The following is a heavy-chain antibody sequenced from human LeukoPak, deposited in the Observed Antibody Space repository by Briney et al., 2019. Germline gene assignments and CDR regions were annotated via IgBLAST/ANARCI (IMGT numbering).Heavy chain of an antibody. CDR1: GVSISSSSYY. CDR3: ARVDDSSGYYPYYYYGMDV. D-gene: IGHD3-22*01. Sequence: PSETLSLTCTVSGVSISSSSYYWGWIRQPPGKGLEWIGSIYYSGSTYYNPSLKSRVTISVDTSKNQFSLKLSSVTAADTAVYYCARVDDSSGYYPYYYYGMDVWGQGTTVTVSS. J-gene: IGHJ6*02. CDR2: IYYSGST. V-gene: IGHV4-39*07.